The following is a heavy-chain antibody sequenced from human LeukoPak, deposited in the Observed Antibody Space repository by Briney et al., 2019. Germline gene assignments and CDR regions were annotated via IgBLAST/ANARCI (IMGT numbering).Heavy chain of an antibody. J-gene: IGHJ3*02. V-gene: IGHV4-59*01. CDR2: IYYSGST. Sequence: LETLSLTCTVSGGSISSYYCSWIRQPPGKGLEWIGYIYYSGSTNYNPSLKSRVTISVDTSKNQFSLKLSSVTAADTAVYYCARLSRTVGRDAFDIWGQGTMVTVSS. CDR1: GGSISSYY. CDR3: ARLSRTVGRDAFDI. D-gene: IGHD4-23*01.